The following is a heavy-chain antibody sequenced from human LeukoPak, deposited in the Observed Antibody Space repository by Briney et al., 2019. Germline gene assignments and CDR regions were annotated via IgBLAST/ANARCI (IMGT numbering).Heavy chain of an antibody. D-gene: IGHD3-10*01. J-gene: IGHJ3*02. Sequence: GGSLRLSCAASGFTFSSYAMSWVRQAPGKGLEWVAVISYDGSNKYYADSVKGRFTISRDNSKNTLYLQMNSLRAEDTAVYYCAREHNLLLWFGELSRRAFDIWGQGTMVTVSS. CDR3: AREHNLLLWFGELSRRAFDI. CDR2: ISYDGSNK. V-gene: IGHV3-30-3*01. CDR1: GFTFSSYA.